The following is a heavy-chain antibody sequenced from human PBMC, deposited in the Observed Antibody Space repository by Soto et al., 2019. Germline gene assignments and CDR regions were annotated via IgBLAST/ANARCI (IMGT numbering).Heavy chain of an antibody. CDR2: ITSTGGTI. CDR3: ARSLGGGHWDY. D-gene: IGHD3-16*01. J-gene: IGHJ4*02. CDR1: GFTVSNYD. V-gene: IGHV3-48*02. Sequence: VQLVESGGGVVQPGGSLRLSCAASGFTVSNYDMVWVRQAPGKGLEWVSFITSTGGTINYVDAVKGRFTISRDNAKNSLNLQMNSLRDEDTAVYYCARSLGGGHWDYWGPGTLVTVSS.